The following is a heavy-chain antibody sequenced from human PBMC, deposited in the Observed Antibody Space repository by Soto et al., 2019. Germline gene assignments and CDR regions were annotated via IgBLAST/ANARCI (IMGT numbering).Heavy chain of an antibody. CDR2: IYYSGST. CDR1: GGSISSGGYY. D-gene: IGHD4-4*01. Sequence: QVQLQESGPGLVKPSQTLSLTCTVSGGSISSGGYYWSWIRQHPGKGLEWIGYIYYSGSTYYNPSLKRRVTISVDTSKNQFSLKLSSVTAADTAVYYCARDANSNYFPKTAHYGMDVWGQGTTVTVSS. CDR3: ARDANSNYFPKTAHYGMDV. V-gene: IGHV4-31*03. J-gene: IGHJ6*02.